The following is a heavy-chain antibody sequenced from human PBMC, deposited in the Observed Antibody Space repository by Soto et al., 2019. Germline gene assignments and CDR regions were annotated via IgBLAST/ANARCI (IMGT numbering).Heavy chain of an antibody. Sequence: SVKVSCKASGGTFSSYAISWVRQAPGQGLEWMGGIIPIFGTANYAQKFQGRVTITADESTSTAYMELSSLRSEDTAVYYCARGEKRGYSYGNLDYWGQGTLVTVSS. CDR2: IIPIFGTA. J-gene: IGHJ4*02. V-gene: IGHV1-69*13. CDR3: ARGEKRGYSYGNLDY. D-gene: IGHD5-18*01. CDR1: GGTFSSYA.